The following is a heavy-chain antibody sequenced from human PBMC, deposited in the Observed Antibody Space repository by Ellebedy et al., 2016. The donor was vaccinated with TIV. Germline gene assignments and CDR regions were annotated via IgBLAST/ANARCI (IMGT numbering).Heavy chain of an antibody. Sequence: GESLKISCAASGSTVSSNYMSWVRQAPGKGLEWVSVIYSGGSTYYADSVKGRFTISRDNSKNTLYLQMNSLRAEDTAVYYCARGGIYVPFDYWGQGTLVTVSS. V-gene: IGHV3-66*01. CDR3: ARGGIYVPFDY. D-gene: IGHD1-26*01. J-gene: IGHJ4*02. CDR2: IYSGGST. CDR1: GSTVSSNY.